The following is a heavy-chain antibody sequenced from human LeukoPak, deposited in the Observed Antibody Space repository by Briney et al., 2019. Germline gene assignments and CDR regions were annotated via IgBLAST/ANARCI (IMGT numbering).Heavy chain of an antibody. Sequence: GGSLRLSCAASGFPFSTYAMSWVRQAPGEGLEWVSSIRASDGSTYYTDSVKGRFAISRDTSKNTLYLQMNSLRAEDTAIYYCAKDVYGDYGGLDYWGQGTLVTVSS. CDR1: GFPFSTYA. CDR3: AKDVYGDYGGLDY. D-gene: IGHD4-17*01. J-gene: IGHJ4*02. CDR2: IRASDGST. V-gene: IGHV3-23*01.